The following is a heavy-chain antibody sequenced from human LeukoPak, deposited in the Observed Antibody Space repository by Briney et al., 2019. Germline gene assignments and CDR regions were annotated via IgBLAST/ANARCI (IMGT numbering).Heavy chain of an antibody. Sequence: SETLSLTCTVSGGSISSSSYYWGWIRQPPGKGLEWIGSIYYSGSTYYNPSLKSRVTISVDTSKNQFSLKLSSVTAADTAVYYCARQSASYGDYVVGWFDPWGQGTLVTVSS. V-gene: IGHV4-39*07. D-gene: IGHD4-17*01. CDR2: IYYSGST. CDR1: GGSISSSSYY. J-gene: IGHJ5*02. CDR3: ARQSASYGDYVVGWFDP.